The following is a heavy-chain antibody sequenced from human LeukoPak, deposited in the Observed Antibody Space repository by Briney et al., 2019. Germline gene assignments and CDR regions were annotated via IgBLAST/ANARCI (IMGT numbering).Heavy chain of an antibody. CDR1: GYIFTTHA. CDR3: ARAVHPGEFDY. Sequence: ASVKVSCKASGYIFTTHAMHWLRQAPGQRPEWMGWINAGSGYTKYSQKFQGRVTISRDTSASTVYMELSSLRSEDTAVYYCARAVHPGEFDYWGQGTLVTVSS. CDR2: INAGSGYT. D-gene: IGHD1-1*01. J-gene: IGHJ4*02. V-gene: IGHV1-3*01.